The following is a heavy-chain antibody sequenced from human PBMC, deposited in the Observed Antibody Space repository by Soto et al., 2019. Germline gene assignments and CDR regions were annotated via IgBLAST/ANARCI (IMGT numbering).Heavy chain of an antibody. J-gene: IGHJ5*02. CDR2: INGYNGYT. V-gene: IGHV1-18*01. Sequence: QVQLMQSGAEVKKPGASVKVSCKASGYTFSNYGISWVRQAPGQGLEWMGWINGYNGYTNYAQKFQGRVTMATDTSTSTAYMELRSLRSDDTAVYYCARDGDEEANFDPWGQGTQVTVSS. CDR3: ARDGDEEANFDP. CDR1: GYTFSNYG. D-gene: IGHD4-17*01.